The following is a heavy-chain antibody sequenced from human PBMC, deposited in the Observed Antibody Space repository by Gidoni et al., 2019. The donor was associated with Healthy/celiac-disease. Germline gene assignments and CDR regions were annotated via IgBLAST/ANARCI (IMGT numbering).Heavy chain of an antibody. CDR2: ISAYNGNT. CDR1: GYTFTSYG. V-gene: IGHV1-18*01. D-gene: IGHD1-7*01. CDR3: ARVPVPNWIYDYYYYYMDV. Sequence: QVQLVQSGAEVKKPGASVKVSCKASGYTFTSYGISWVRQAPGQGLEWMGWISAYNGNTNYAQKLQGRVTMTTDTSTSTAYMELRSLRSDDTAVYYCARVPVPNWIYDYYYYYMDVWGKGTTVTVSS. J-gene: IGHJ6*03.